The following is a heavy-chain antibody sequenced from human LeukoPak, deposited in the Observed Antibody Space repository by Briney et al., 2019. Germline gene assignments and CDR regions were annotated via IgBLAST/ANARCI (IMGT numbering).Heavy chain of an antibody. J-gene: IGHJ4*02. CDR2: INPNSGGT. CDR1: GYTFTGYY. V-gene: IGHV1-2*02. CDR3: ARERTLTSCYDY. D-gene: IGHD2-15*01. Sequence: AASVKVSCKASGYTFTGYYMHWVRQAPGQGLEWMGWINPNSGGTNYAQKFQGRVTMTRDTSISTAYMELSRLRSDDTAVYYCARERTLTSCYDYWGQGTLVTVSS.